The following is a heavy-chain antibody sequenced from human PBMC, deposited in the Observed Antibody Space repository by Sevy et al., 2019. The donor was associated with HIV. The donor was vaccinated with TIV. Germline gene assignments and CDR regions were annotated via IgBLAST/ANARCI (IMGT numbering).Heavy chain of an antibody. J-gene: IGHJ4*02. CDR1: GGSVSSGDYN. CDR3: ARAGGSGSYPFDY. V-gene: IGHV4-30-4*01. Sequence: SETLSLTCTVSGGSVSSGDYNWNWIRQPPGKGLEWVGYISFNGITYFNPSLESRLAMSLDTSKNQFSMKLRSVTAADTAVYYCARAGGSGSYPFDYWGQGTLVTVSS. D-gene: IGHD3-10*01. CDR2: ISFNGIT.